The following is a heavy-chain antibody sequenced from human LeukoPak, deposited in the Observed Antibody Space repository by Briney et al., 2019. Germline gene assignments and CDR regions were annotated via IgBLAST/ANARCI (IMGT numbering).Heavy chain of an antibody. CDR1: GDSVSSNSAA. CDR2: TYYRSKWFN. Sequence: SQTLSLTCAISGDSVSSNSAAWNWIRQSPSRGLEWLGRTYYRSKWFNNYAISMRSRITINPDTSKNQLSLQLKSVTPEDTAVYHCARGRSSGPFFDYWGQGMLVTVSS. V-gene: IGHV6-1*01. J-gene: IGHJ4*02. CDR3: ARGRSSGPFFDY. D-gene: IGHD3-22*01.